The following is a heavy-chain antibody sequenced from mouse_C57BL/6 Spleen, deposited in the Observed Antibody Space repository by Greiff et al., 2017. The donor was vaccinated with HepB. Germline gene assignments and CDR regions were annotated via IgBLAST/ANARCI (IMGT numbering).Heavy chain of an antibody. CDR2: INPGNGGT. V-gene: IGHV1-53*01. CDR1: GYTFTSYW. Sequence: VQLQQPGTELVKPGASVKLSCKASGYTFTSYWMHWVKQRPGQGLEWIGNINPGNGGTNYNEKFKSKATLTVDKSSSTAYMQLSRLTSEDSAVYYCARSNYYYAKDYWGQGTSVTVSS. CDR3: ARSNYYYAKDY. J-gene: IGHJ4*01.